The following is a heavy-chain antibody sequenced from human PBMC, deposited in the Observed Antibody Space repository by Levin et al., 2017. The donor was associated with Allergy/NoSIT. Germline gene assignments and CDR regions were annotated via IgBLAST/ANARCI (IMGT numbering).Heavy chain of an antibody. CDR1: GFTFSTYG. D-gene: IGHD3-10*01. V-gene: IGHV3-30*18. CDR2: IPYDGSNK. Sequence: GESLKISCVASGFTFSTYGIHWVRQGPGKGLEWVAVIPYDGSNKYYADAVKGRFTISRDNSKNTVYLQMNSLRAEGTAVYYCAKELKLYGSGSYYPVVGYFDLWGRGTLVTVSS. J-gene: IGHJ2*01. CDR3: AKELKLYGSGSYYPVVGYFDL.